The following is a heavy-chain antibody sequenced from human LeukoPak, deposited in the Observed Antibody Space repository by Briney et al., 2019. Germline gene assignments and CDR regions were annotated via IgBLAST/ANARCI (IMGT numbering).Heavy chain of an antibody. CDR2: IYYSGST. V-gene: IGHV4-39*07. D-gene: IGHD1-1*01. Sequence: PSETLSLTCTVSGGSISSSSYYWGWIRQPPGKGLEWIGSIYYSGSTYYNPSLKSRVTISVDTSKNQFSLKLSSVTAADTAVYYCARDRRLESDYWGQGTLVTVSS. CDR1: GGSISSSSYY. CDR3: ARDRRLESDY. J-gene: IGHJ4*02.